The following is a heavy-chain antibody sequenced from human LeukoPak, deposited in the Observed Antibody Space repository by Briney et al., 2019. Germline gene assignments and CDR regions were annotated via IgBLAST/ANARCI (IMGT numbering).Heavy chain of an antibody. CDR1: GLNFSSYW. D-gene: IGHD1-26*01. Sequence: GGSLRLSCAASGLNFSSYWMHWVRHATGKGPVWVSRINSDGSRTYYADSVKGRFTIHSDNAKNTLYLQMNSLRAEDTAVYYCARDPKQGGTYWNYFDYWGQGALVTVSP. CDR2: INSDGSRT. V-gene: IGHV3-74*01. J-gene: IGHJ4*02. CDR3: ARDPKQGGTYWNYFDY.